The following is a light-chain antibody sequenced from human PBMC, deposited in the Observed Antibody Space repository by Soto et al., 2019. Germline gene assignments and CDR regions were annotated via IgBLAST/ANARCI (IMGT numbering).Light chain of an antibody. Sequence: EIVMTQSPATLSVSPGESATLPCRASQGVSSNLAWYQQKPGQAPRLLIYGASTRATGIPTRFSGSGSGTEFTLTISSLQSEDFAVYYCQHYNNWPPGLGPGTKVDIK. V-gene: IGKV3-15*01. CDR3: QHYNNWPPG. CDR1: QGVSSN. J-gene: IGKJ3*01. CDR2: GAS.